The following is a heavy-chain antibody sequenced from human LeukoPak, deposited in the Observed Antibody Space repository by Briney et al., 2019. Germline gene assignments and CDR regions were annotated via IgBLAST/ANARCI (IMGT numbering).Heavy chain of an antibody. CDR1: GFTFSSYD. J-gene: IGHJ5*02. CDR3: ARGPPLFDP. Sequence: AGVSLRLSCAVSGFTFSSYDMNWIRRAPGKGLEMDSYISISSSTIYYAESVKGRFNISRDNAKNSLYLQVNSLRAEDTAIYYCARGPPLFDPWGQGTLVTVSS. CDR2: ISISSSTI. V-gene: IGHV3-48*01.